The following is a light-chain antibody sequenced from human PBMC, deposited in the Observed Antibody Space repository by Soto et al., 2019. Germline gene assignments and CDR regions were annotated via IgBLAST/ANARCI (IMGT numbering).Light chain of an antibody. CDR3: QQRFDWRPGKII. CDR1: QSVATS. CDR2: DAS. V-gene: IGKV3-11*01. Sequence: EMVLTKSPVTLYSSPEGIASLSCRASQSVATSLAWYQQRPAQAPRLLIYDASTRAPGIPARFSGSGSGTDVTLSNTNLQPEDFFTYYCQQRFDWRPGKIIFGQGTRL. J-gene: IGKJ5*01.